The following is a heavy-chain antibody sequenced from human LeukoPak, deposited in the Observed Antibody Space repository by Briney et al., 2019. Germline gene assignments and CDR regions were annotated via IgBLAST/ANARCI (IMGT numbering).Heavy chain of an antibody. CDR1: GYTFTAWY. D-gene: IGHD3-10*01. J-gene: IGHJ5*02. Sequence: GASVKVSCKASGYTFTAWYIHWVRQAPGQGLEWMGWIDPNSGGTGYAQKFQGRVTLTRDTSIRTAYMDLSSPRSDDTAVYYCARGIYSGIYGRLDPWGQGTLVTVSS. V-gene: IGHV1-2*02. CDR2: IDPNSGGT. CDR3: ARGIYSGIYGRLDP.